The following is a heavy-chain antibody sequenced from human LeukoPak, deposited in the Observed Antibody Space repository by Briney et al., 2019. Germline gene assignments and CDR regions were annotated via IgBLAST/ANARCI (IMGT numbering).Heavy chain of an antibody. J-gene: IGHJ4*02. Sequence: SVKASCKASGGTFSSYAISWVRQAPGQGLEWMGGIIPIFGTANYAQKFQGRVTITADESTSTAYMELSSLRSEDTAVYYCARSGSYYSFADYWGQGTLVAVSS. CDR3: ARSGSYYSFADY. D-gene: IGHD1-26*01. V-gene: IGHV1-69*13. CDR2: IIPIFGTA. CDR1: GGTFSSYA.